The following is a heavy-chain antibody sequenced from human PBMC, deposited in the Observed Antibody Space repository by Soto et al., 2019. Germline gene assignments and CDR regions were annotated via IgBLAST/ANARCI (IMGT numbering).Heavy chain of an antibody. CDR3: TREAVVAENWFDP. CDR1: GYTFVDYA. V-gene: IGHV1-3*01. CDR2: MNPKTGNI. Sequence: VKVSCKASGYTFVDYALHWVRQAPGQGLEWVGWMNPKTGNIKSSHKFEDRVSITRDTATSTAYMELSGLRSEDTAVYFCTREAVVAENWFDPWGQGTLVTVSS. D-gene: IGHD3-22*01. J-gene: IGHJ5*02.